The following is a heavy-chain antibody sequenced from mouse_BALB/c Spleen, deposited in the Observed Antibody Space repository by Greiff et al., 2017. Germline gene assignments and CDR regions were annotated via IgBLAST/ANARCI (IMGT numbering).Heavy chain of an antibody. V-gene: IGHV1S16*01. CDR1: GYTFTSYY. D-gene: IGHD1-1*02. CDR2: INPSNGGT. Sequence: QVQLQQSGADLVKPGASVKLSCKASGYTFTSYYMYWVKQRPGQGLEWIGEINPSNGGTNFNEKFKSKATLTVDKSSSTAYMQLSSLTSEDSAVYYCTRSYGYYPMDYWGQGTSVTVSS. CDR3: TRSYGYYPMDY. J-gene: IGHJ4*01.